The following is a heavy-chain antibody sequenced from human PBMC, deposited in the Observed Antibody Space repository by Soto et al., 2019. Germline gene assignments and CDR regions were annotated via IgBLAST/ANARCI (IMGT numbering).Heavy chain of an antibody. CDR2: ITSSSSTI. V-gene: IGHV3-48*02. CDR1: GFTFSSNS. J-gene: IGHJ4*02. D-gene: IGHD2-21*02. CDR3: ARGRVGTVYFDY. Sequence: GGSLRLSCAASGFTFSSNSRNWVRQAPGKGLEWISYITSSSSTIYYADSVKGRFTISRDNAKNSVYLQMNSLRDEDRAVYYCARGRVGTVYFDYWGQGALVTVSS.